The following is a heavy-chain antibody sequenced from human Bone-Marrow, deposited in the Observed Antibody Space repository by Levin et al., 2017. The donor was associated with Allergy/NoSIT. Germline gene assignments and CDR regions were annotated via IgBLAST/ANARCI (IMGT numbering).Heavy chain of an antibody. CDR3: ARRLTSEYSLDY. Sequence: FPPSFLVWVRQMPGKGLEWMGHIYPGDSDTRYSPSFQGQVTLSFSQSISTAYLQWSSLQASDTAMYFCARRLTSEYSLDYWGQGTLVTVSS. D-gene: IGHD5-12*01. CDR2: IYPGDSDT. J-gene: IGHJ4*02. CDR1: FPPSF. V-gene: IGHV5-51*01.